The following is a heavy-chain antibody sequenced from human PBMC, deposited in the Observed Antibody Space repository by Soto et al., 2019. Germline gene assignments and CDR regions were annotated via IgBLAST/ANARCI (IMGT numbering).Heavy chain of an antibody. V-gene: IGHV3-21*01. Sequence: EVQLVESGGGLVKPGGSMRLSCAASGFTCSSYNMNWVRQAPGKGLEWVSSISSSNSFIYYADSVKGRFTISGDNAKNSLYLEMNSLRAEDTAVYYCAREGEWIRSGGYYGMDVWGQGTTVTVSS. CDR2: ISSSNSFI. D-gene: IGHD5-12*01. J-gene: IGHJ6*02. CDR1: GFTCSSYN. CDR3: AREGEWIRSGGYYGMDV.